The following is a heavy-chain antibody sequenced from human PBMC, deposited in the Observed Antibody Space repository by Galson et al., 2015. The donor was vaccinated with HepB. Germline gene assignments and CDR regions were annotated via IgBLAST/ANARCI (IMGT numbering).Heavy chain of an antibody. Sequence: SVKVSCKASGYTFTTYTIGWVRQVSGQGLEWMGRINTYSDSTIYAQKFQDRVTMTADTSTTTAYLELGGLGVDDTALSYRARGGMAEIGGPSFDSWGQGTLVTVSS. J-gene: IGHJ4*02. CDR2: INTYSDST. D-gene: IGHD3-16*01. CDR3: ARGGMAEIGGPSFDS. V-gene: IGHV1-18*01. CDR1: GYTFTTYT.